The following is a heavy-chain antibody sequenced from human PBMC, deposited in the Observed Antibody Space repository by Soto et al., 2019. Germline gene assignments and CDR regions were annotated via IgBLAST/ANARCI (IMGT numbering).Heavy chain of an antibody. D-gene: IGHD5-18*01. V-gene: IGHV1-69*01. J-gene: IGHJ4*02. CDR3: ARGAMANFDY. CDR1: GGTFGSQG. CDR2: FIAMLGTP. Sequence: SVTVSCKASGGTFGSQGIAWVRQAPGQGLEWMGGFIAMLGTPTYAKKVQGRATISADESLTSSYLELRSLRSEDTGVYFCARGAMANFDYWGQGTVVTVSS.